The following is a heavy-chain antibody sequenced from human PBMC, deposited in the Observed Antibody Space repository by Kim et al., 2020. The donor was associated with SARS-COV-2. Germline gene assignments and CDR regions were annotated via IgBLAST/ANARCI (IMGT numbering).Heavy chain of an antibody. CDR1: GGSFSGYY. D-gene: IGHD2-2*01. J-gene: IGHJ4*02. CDR2: INHSGST. CDR3: SGNVVPAALLLDY. V-gene: IGHV4-34*01. Sequence: SETLSLTCAVYGGSFSGYYWSWIRQPPGTGLEWIGEINHSGSTNYNPSLKSRVTISVDTSKNQFSLKLSFVTAADTAVYYCSGNVVPAALLLDYWGQGT.